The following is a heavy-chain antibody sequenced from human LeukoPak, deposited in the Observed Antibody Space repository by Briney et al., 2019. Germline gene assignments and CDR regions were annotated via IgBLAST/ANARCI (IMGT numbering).Heavy chain of an antibody. CDR3: ARGVRYYGMDV. CDR2: INSDGSGT. Sequence: GGSLRLSCAASGFTFSSYWMHWVRQAPGKGLVSVSRINSDGSGTSYADSVKGRFTISRDNAKNTLYLQMNSLRAEDTALYYCARGVRYYGMDVWGQGTTVTVSS. V-gene: IGHV3-74*01. CDR1: GFTFSSYW. J-gene: IGHJ6*02.